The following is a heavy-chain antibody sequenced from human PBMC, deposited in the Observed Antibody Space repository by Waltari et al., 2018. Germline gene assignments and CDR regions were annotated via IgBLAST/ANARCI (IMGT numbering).Heavy chain of an antibody. CDR2: IYYSGST. CDR3: ARDRGGDLYYFDY. CDR1: GGSIISSSYY. V-gene: IGHV4-39*07. J-gene: IGHJ4*02. Sequence: QLQLQESGPGLVKPSETLSLTCTVSGGSIISSSYYWGWIRQPPGKGLEWIGSIYYSGSTYYNPSLKSRVTISVDTSKNQFSLKLSSVTAADTAVYYCARDRGGDLYYFDYWGQGTLVTVSS. D-gene: IGHD2-21*02.